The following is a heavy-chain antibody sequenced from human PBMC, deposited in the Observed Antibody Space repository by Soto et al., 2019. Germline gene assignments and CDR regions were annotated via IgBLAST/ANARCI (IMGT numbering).Heavy chain of an antibody. CDR1: GYSFTVYG. CDR3: ARDPGGATGFDP. V-gene: IGHV1-18*01. J-gene: IGHJ5*02. Sequence: QVQLVQSGAEVKKPGASVKVSCKTFGYSFTVYGISWVRQAPGQELEWMGWMSTYTGDTNYARKFRGRVTMTTDISTSTASMELRSLTSDDTAVYYCARDPGGATGFDPWGQGTPVIVST. CDR2: MSTYTGDT. D-gene: IGHD1-1*01.